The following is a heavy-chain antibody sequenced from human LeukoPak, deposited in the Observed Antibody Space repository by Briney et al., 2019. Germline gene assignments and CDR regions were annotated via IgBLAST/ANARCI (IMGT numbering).Heavy chain of an antibody. D-gene: IGHD4-17*01. J-gene: IGHJ4*02. Sequence: PGGSLRLSCAASGFTVSSNYMNWVRQAPGKGLEWVSVIYSDGSTYYADSVKGRFTISRDNSKNTVYLQMNSLRADDTAVYYCAKDLRGDYELDYWGQGTLVTVSS. CDR2: IYSDGST. V-gene: IGHV3-53*05. CDR1: GFTVSSNY. CDR3: AKDLRGDYELDY.